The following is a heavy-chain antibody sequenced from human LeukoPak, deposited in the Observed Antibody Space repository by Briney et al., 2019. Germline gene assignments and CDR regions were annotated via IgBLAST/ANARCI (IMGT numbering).Heavy chain of an antibody. V-gene: IGHV1-2*02. J-gene: IGHJ4*02. CDR3: ARDSRTRGYSYGVDY. CDR1: GYTFTTKF. CDR2: INPNNGGT. D-gene: IGHD5-18*01. Sequence: ASVKVSCKASGYTFTTKFMHWVRQAPGQGLEWMGWINPNNGGTKYAQNFQGRVTMTRDTSISTAYMELSRLRSDDTAVYYCARDSRTRGYSYGVDYWGQGTLVTVSS.